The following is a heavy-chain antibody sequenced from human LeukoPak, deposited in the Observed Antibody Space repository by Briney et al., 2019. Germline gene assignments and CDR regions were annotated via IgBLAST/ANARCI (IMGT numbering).Heavy chain of an antibody. CDR3: ARAPDYMDV. CDR1: GFAVSSNY. J-gene: IGHJ6*03. Sequence: PGGSLRLSCAASGFAVSSNYMSWVRQAPGKGLEWVSVIYSGGDTYYADSVKGRFTISRDNSKNTLYLQMNSLRAEDTAVYYCARAPDYMDVWGKGTTVTISS. V-gene: IGHV3-66*01. CDR2: IYSGGDT.